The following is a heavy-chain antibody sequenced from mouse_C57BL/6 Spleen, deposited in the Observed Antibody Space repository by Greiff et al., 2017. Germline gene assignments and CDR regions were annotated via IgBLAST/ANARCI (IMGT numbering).Heavy chain of an antibody. D-gene: IGHD1-1*01. CDR1: GYSITSGYY. Sequence: EVQLQQSGPGLVKPSQSLSLTCSVTGYSITSGYYWNWIRQFPGNKLEWMGYISYDGSNNYNPSLKNRISITRDTSKNQFFLKLHSVTTEDTATDYSARGGITTVMDYWGQGTSVTVSS. V-gene: IGHV3-6*01. J-gene: IGHJ4*01. CDR3: ARGGITTVMDY. CDR2: ISYDGSN.